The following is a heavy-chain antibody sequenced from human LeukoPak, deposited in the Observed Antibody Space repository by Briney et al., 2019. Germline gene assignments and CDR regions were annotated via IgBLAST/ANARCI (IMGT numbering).Heavy chain of an antibody. D-gene: IGHD6-13*01. V-gene: IGHV4-59*08. CDR3: ARQTIGSVIAAAGTVFDY. J-gene: IGHJ4*02. CDR1: GXSISSYY. Sequence: SETLSLTCTVSGXSISSYYGSWIRQPPGKGLEWIGYFYYSGSTNYNPSLKSRVTISVDTSKHQFSLKLSSVTAADTSVYYCARQTIGSVIAAAGTVFDYWGQGTLVTVSS. CDR2: FYYSGST.